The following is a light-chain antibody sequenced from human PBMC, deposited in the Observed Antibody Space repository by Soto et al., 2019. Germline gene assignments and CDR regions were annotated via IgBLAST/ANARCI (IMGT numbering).Light chain of an antibody. V-gene: IGKV3-15*01. CDR2: GAS. J-gene: IGKJ1*01. CDR1: QDVISN. Sequence: DTVMTQSPVTLSVSPGESVTLSCRASQDVISNLAWYQQKPGQAPRLLIHGASTRATGFPGRFSGSGSGTDFTLTISSLQSEDFAVYYCQQYNNWPWTFGQGTKVDIK. CDR3: QQYNNWPWT.